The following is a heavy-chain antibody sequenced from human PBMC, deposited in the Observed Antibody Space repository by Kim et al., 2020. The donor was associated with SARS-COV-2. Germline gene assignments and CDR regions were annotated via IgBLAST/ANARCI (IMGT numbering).Heavy chain of an antibody. V-gene: IGHV3-7*03. D-gene: IGHD6-13*01. CDR3: ARDHSSSWYGQEYFDY. CDR2: IKQDGSEK. CDR1: GFTFSSYW. J-gene: IGHJ4*02. Sequence: GGSLRLSCAASGFTFSSYWMSWVRQAPGKGLEWVANIKQDGSEKYYVDSVKGRFTISRDNAKNSLYLQMNSLRAEDTAVYYCARDHSSSWYGQEYFDYWGQGTLVTVSS.